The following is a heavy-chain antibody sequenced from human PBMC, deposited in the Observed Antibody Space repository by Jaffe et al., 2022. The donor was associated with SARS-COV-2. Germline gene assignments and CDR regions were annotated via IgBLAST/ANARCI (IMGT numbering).Heavy chain of an antibody. CDR1: GFTFSDYY. J-gene: IGHJ4*02. D-gene: IGHD3-22*01. V-gene: IGHV3-11*06. CDR2: ISSSSSYT. CDR3: ARMDSSGYYYVTDY. Sequence: QVQLVESGGGLVKPGGSLRLSCAASGFTFSDYYMSWIRQAPGKGLEWVSYISSSSSYTNYADSVKGRFTISRDNAKNSLYLQMNSLRAEDTAVYYCARMDSSGYYYVTDYWGQGTLVTVSS.